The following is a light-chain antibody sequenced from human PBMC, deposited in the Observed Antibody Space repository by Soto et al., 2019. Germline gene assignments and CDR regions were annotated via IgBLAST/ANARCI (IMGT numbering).Light chain of an antibody. CDR3: AAWDDSLNGRV. V-gene: IGLV1-36*01. CDR1: SSNIGNNA. J-gene: IGLJ1*01. CDR2: YDD. Sequence: QSVLTQPPSVSEAPRQRVTISCSGSSSNIGNNAVNWYQQPPGKAPKLLIYYDDLLPSGVSDRFSGSKSGTSASLAISGLQSDDEADYYCAAWDDSLNGRVFGTGTKLTVL.